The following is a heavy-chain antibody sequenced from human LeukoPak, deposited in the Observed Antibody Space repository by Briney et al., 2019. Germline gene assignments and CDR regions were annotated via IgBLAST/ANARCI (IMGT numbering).Heavy chain of an antibody. J-gene: IGHJ4*02. Sequence: TSETPSLTCTVSGGSISSYYWSWIRQPPGRGLEWLGYIYYSGSTNYNPSLKSRVTISVDTSKNQFSLRLSSVTAADTAVYYCARELLPGYSSGWYGYWGQGTLVTVSS. CDR2: IYYSGST. CDR1: GGSISSYY. V-gene: IGHV4-59*01. CDR3: ARELLPGYSSGWYGY. D-gene: IGHD6-19*01.